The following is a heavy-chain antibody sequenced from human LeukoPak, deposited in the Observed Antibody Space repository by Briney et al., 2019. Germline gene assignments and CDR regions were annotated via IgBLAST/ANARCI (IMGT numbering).Heavy chain of an antibody. Sequence: GGSLRLSCAASGFTFSSYAMSWVRQAPGKGLEWVSAISGSGGSTYYADSVKGRFTISRDNSKNTLYLQMNSLRAEDAAVYYCAKDLGNYYDSSGYNHWGQGTLVTVSS. CDR3: AKDLGNYYDSSGYNH. D-gene: IGHD3-22*01. J-gene: IGHJ5*02. V-gene: IGHV3-23*01. CDR2: ISGSGGST. CDR1: GFTFSSYA.